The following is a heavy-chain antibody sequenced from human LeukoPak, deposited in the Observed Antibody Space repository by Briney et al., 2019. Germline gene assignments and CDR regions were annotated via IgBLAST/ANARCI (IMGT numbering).Heavy chain of an antibody. J-gene: IGHJ4*02. CDR2: IYYGGST. V-gene: IGHV4-39*07. CDR1: GGSVSRNSDY. Sequence: SETLSLTCTVSGGSVSRNSDYWGWIRQPPGKGLEWIGSIYYGGSTYYNPSLKSRVTISVDTSKNQFSLKLSSVTAADTAVYYCARGDGGAVALFDYWAREPWSPSPQ. D-gene: IGHD6-19*01. CDR3: ARGDGGAVALFDY.